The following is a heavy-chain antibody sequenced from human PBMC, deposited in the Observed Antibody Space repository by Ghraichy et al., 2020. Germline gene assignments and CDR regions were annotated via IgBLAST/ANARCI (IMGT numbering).Heavy chain of an antibody. V-gene: IGHV4-34*01. CDR2: INHSGST. D-gene: IGHD3-3*01. CDR1: GGSFSGYY. J-gene: IGHJ4*02. CDR3: ARGQVARIFGVAISEGYYFDY. Sequence: QTLSLTCAVYGGSFSGYYWSWIRQPPGKGLEWIGEINHSGSTNYNPSLKSRVTISVDTSKNQFSLKLSSVTAADTAVYYCARGQVARIFGVAISEGYYFDYWGQGTLVTVSS.